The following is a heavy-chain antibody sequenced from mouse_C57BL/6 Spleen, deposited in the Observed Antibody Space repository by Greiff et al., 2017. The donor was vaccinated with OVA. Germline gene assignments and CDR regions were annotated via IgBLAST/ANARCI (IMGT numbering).Heavy chain of an antibody. J-gene: IGHJ2*01. CDR2: INPYNGGT. Sequence: VQLKQSGPVLVKPGASVKMSCKASGYTFTDYYMNWVKQSHGKSLEWIGVINPYNGGTSYNQKFKGKATLTVDKSSSTAYMELNSLTSEDSAVYYCARPSYGSSSFDYWGQGTTLTVSS. CDR3: ARPSYGSSSFDY. CDR1: GYTFTDYY. D-gene: IGHD1-1*01. V-gene: IGHV1-19*01.